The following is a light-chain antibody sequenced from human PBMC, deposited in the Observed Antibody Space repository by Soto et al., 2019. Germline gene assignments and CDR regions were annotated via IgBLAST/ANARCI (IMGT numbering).Light chain of an antibody. CDR1: QRISSW. V-gene: IGKV1-5*03. CDR2: KAS. J-gene: IGKJ2*01. CDR3: QQYNSYSRYT. Sequence: DIQMTQSPSTLSASVGDRVTITCRASQRISSWLAWYQQKPGKAPKLLIYKASSLESGVPSRFSGSGSGIEFTLTLRSLQPDDFATYYCQQYNSYSRYTFGQGTKLEIK.